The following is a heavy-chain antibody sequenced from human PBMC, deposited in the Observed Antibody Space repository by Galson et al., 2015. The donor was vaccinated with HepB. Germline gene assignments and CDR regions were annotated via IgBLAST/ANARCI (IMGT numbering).Heavy chain of an antibody. CDR3: AKDLYSDYDRQYFFNY. Sequence: SLRLSCAGSGITFSNYAMSWVRQAPGKGLEWVSAISGSGGNTYYADSVKGRFTISRDNSKNTLYLQMHSLRAEDTAVYYCAKDLYSDYDRQYFFNYWGQGTLVTVSS. CDR2: ISGSGGNT. V-gene: IGHV3-23*01. CDR1: GITFSNYA. D-gene: IGHD5-12*01. J-gene: IGHJ4*02.